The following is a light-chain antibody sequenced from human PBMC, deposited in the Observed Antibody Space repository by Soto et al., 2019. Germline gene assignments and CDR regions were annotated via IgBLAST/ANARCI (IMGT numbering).Light chain of an antibody. CDR3: VSYTTSASDV. J-gene: IGLJ1*01. V-gene: IGLV2-14*01. CDR1: SSDVGNYIF. Sequence: QSALTQPASVSGSPGQSITISCTGTSSDVGNYIFVSWYRQHPGKAPKLMIYDINNRPSGVSNRFSGSKSGNTASLTISGRQAEDEADYYCVSYTTSASDVFGTGTKLTVL. CDR2: DIN.